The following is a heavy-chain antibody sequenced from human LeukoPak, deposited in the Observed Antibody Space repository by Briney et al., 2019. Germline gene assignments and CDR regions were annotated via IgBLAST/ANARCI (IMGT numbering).Heavy chain of an antibody. J-gene: IGHJ4*02. D-gene: IGHD6-13*01. CDR2: ISSSGSTI. CDR1: VFTFSSYE. Sequence: GGSLRLSCAASVFTFSSYEMNWVRQAPGKGLEWVSYISSSGSTIYYADSVKGRFTISRDNDKNSLYLQMNSLRAEDTDVYDCARTGSGSSSWGELGYWGQGTLVTVSS. V-gene: IGHV3-48*03. CDR3: ARTGSGSSSWGELGY.